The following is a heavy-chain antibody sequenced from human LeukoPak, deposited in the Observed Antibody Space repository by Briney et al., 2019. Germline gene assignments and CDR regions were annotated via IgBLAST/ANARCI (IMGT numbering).Heavy chain of an antibody. CDR3: ARYRGQGGSRTGSRKRDAFDI. CDR2: ITPNSGAT. D-gene: IGHD1-1*01. Sequence: ASVKVSCKASGYTFTDYYMHWVRQAPGQGLEWMGWITPNSGATDYTQTFQGRVTMTRDTSTSTAYMELSRLRSDDTAVYYCARYRGQGGSRTGSRKRDAFDIWGQGTMVTVSS. V-gene: IGHV1-2*02. CDR1: GYTFTDYY. J-gene: IGHJ3*02.